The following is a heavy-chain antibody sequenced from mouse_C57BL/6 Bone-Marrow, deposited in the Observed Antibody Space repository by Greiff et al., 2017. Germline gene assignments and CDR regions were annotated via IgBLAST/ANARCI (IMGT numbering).Heavy chain of an antibody. CDR3: ARQDYDYAFYAMDY. V-gene: IGHV5-12*01. CDR2: ISTGGGST. D-gene: IGHD2-4*01. CDR1: GFTFSDYY. Sequence: EVKLVESGGGLVQPGGSLKLSCAASGFTFSDYYMYWVRQTPEKRLEWVAYISTGGGSTYYPDTVKGRFTISRDNAKNTLYLQMSRLKSEDTAMYYCARQDYDYAFYAMDYWGQGTSVTVSS. J-gene: IGHJ4*01.